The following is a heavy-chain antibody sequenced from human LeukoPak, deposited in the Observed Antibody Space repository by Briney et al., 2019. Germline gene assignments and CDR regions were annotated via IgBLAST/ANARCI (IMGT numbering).Heavy chain of an antibody. D-gene: IGHD3-9*01. CDR1: GFTLSNAW. V-gene: IGHV3-15*01. CDR3: TTDLSSYDWATG. Sequence: GGSLRLSCAASGFTLSNAWMSWVRQAPGKGLEWVGRIKSKTDGGTTDYAAPVKGRITISRDDSKNTLYLQMNSLKTEDTAVYYCTTDLSSYDWATGCGQGTLVTVSS. J-gene: IGHJ4*02. CDR2: IKSKTDGGTT.